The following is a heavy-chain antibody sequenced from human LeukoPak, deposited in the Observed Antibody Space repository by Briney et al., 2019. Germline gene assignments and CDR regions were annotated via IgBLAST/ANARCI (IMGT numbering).Heavy chain of an antibody. Sequence: GGSLRLSCAASGFTFSSYAMSWVRQAPGKGLEWVSVISGSGGSTYYADSVKGRFTISRDNSKNTLYLQMNSLRAEDTAVYYCARAPGDYTGLPRTFRYYGLDVWGQGTKVIVSS. CDR2: ISGSGGST. J-gene: IGHJ6*02. D-gene: IGHD4-17*01. CDR3: ARAPGDYTGLPRTFRYYGLDV. CDR1: GFTFSSYA. V-gene: IGHV3-23*01.